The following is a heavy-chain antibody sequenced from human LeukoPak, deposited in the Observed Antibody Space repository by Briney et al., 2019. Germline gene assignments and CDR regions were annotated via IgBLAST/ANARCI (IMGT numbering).Heavy chain of an antibody. J-gene: IGHJ4*02. V-gene: IGHV3-74*03. D-gene: IGHD3-22*01. CDR1: GFTFSGHW. CDR3: ARSVKTYYYDSSGYYLTESPFDY. CDR2: INERGTDS. Sequence: GGSLRLSCTASGFTFSGHWIHWVRQPPGMGLVWVSRINERGTDSMYAESVKGRFTISRDNAKNSLYLQMNSLRAEDTAVYYCARSVKTYYYDSSGYYLTESPFDYWGQGTLVTVSS.